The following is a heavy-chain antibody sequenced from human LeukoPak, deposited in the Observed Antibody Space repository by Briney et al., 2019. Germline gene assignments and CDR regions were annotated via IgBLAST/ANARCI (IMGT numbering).Heavy chain of an antibody. CDR3: ARGGAVAYSYYYYGMDV. V-gene: IGHV1-46*01. CDR2: INPSGGST. CDR1: GYTFTGYY. Sequence: ASVKVSCKASGYTFTGYYMHWVRQAPGQGLEWMGIINPSGGSTSYAQKFQGRVTMTRDTSTSTVYMELSSLRSEDTAVYYCARGGAVAYSYYYYGMDVWGQGTTVTVSS. D-gene: IGHD6-19*01. J-gene: IGHJ6*02.